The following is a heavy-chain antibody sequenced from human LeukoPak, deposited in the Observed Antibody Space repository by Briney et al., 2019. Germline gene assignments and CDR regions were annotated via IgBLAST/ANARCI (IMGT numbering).Heavy chain of an antibody. CDR1: GFTFSSSS. CDR2: ISGSGGST. Sequence: GGSLRLSCAASGFTFSSSSMNWVRQAPGKGLEWVSAISGSGGSTYYADSVKGRFTISRDNSKNTLYLQMNSLRAEDTAVYYCATTQSSYCSSTSCYLPRDYWGQGTLVTVSS. D-gene: IGHD2-2*01. CDR3: ATTQSSYCSSTSCYLPRDY. V-gene: IGHV3-23*01. J-gene: IGHJ4*02.